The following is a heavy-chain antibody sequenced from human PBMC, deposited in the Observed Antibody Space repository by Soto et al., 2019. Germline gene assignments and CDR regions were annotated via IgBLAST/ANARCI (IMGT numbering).Heavy chain of an antibody. CDR1: GFTFSSYA. V-gene: IGHV3-30-3*01. CDR2: ISYDGSNK. Sequence: GGSLRLSCAASGFTFSSYAMHWVRQAPGKGLEWVAVISYDGSNKYYADSVKGRFTISRDNSKNTLYLQMNSLRAEDTAVYYCARDQGDLLRRGNYFDYWGPGTMVTVYS. CDR3: ARDQGDLLRRGNYFDY. D-gene: IGHD1-26*01. J-gene: IGHJ4*02.